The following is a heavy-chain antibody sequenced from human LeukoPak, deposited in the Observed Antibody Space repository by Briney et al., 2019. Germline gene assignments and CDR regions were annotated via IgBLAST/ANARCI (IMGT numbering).Heavy chain of an antibody. V-gene: IGHV1-2*02. J-gene: IGHJ4*02. CDR1: GYTFTGYY. CDR2: IKPNSGGT. CDR3: ARAGPFYSGNYLGF. D-gene: IGHD1-26*01. Sequence: ASVKVSCKASGYTFTGYYTHWVRQAPGQGLEWMGWIKPNSGGTNYAQKFQGRVTMTRDTSISTAYMELSRLTSDDTAVYYCARAGPFYSGNYLGFWGQGTLVTVSS.